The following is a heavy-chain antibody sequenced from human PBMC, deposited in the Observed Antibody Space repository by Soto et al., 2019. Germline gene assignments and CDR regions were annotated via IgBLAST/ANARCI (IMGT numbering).Heavy chain of an antibody. CDR3: ARRGSSASGRVY. CDR1: GFTFSDYY. D-gene: IGHD6-6*01. CDR2: ISSSGSTI. V-gene: IGHV3-11*01. J-gene: IGHJ4*02. Sequence: QVQLVEYGGGLVKPGGSLRLSCAASGFTFSDYYMSWIRQAPGKGLEWVSYISSSGSTIYYANSVKGRFTISRDNPNNSLYLQMNSLRAEETAVYYCARRGSSASGRVYFGQGTLVTGSS.